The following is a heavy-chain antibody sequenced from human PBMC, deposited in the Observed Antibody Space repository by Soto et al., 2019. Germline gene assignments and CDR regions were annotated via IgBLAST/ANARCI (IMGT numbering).Heavy chain of an antibody. J-gene: IGHJ4*02. D-gene: IGHD3-22*01. V-gene: IGHV4-59*12. CDR3: TRLNYYDTSGYPYFFDY. CDR1: GDSMSEFY. Sequence: SEALSLTCSVSGDSMSEFYWSWIRQSPGKGLEWIGYVHYVGTTKYNPSHKSRVTISVDTSKKQFSLNLRSVTAADTAVYYCTRLNYYDTSGYPYFFDYWGQGAPVTVSS. CDR2: VHYVGTT.